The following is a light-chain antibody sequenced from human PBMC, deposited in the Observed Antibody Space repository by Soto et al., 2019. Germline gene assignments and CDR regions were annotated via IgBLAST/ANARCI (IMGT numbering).Light chain of an antibody. CDR1: QSVSTY. V-gene: IGKV3-15*01. J-gene: IGKJ4*01. Sequence: EIVLTQSPATLSLSPGERATLSCRASQSVSTYLAWFQQVPGQAPRLLIYDTSTRATGVPTRFSGSRSGAEFTLTINSLQSEDFAVYYCQPYNNWPRTFGGGTKVDIK. CDR3: QPYNNWPRT. CDR2: DTS.